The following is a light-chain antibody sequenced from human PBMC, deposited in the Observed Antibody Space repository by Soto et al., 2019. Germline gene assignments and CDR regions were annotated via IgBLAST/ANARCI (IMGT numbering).Light chain of an antibody. CDR2: RNN. CDR3: AAWDDSLSGVL. CDR1: SSNIGSNY. Sequence: QSVVTQPPSASGTPGQRVTISCSGSSSNIGSNYVYWYQQLPGTAPKLLIYRNNQRPSGVPDRFSGSKSGTSASLAISGLRSGDEADYYCAAWDDSLSGVLFGGGTQLTVL. V-gene: IGLV1-47*01. J-gene: IGLJ2*01.